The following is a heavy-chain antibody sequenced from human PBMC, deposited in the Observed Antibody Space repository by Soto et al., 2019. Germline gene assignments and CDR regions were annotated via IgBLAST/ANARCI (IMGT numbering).Heavy chain of an antibody. CDR1: GFTFSSYA. V-gene: IGHV3-23*01. D-gene: IGHD4-4*01. J-gene: IGHJ1*01. Sequence: GGSLRLSCAASGFTFSSYAMSWVRQAPGKGLEWVSAISGSGGSTYYADSVKGRFTISRDNSKNTLYLQMNSLRAEDTAVYYCAKSYYSNRGPKYFQHWGQGTLVTVSS. CDR2: ISGSGGST. CDR3: AKSYYSNRGPKYFQH.